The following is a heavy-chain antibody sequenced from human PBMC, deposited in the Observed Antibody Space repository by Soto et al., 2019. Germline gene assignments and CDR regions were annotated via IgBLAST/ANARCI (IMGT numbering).Heavy chain of an antibody. CDR1: GFTFSGSA. CDR3: TSQVRQQPGWAAFDI. Sequence: PGGSLRLSCAASGFTFSGSAMHWVRQASGKGLEWVGRIRSKANSYATAYAASVKGRFTISRDDSKNTAYLQMNSLKTEDTAVYXCTSQVRQQPGWAAFDIWGQGTMVTVSS. J-gene: IGHJ3*02. CDR2: IRSKANSYAT. D-gene: IGHD6-13*01. V-gene: IGHV3-73*01.